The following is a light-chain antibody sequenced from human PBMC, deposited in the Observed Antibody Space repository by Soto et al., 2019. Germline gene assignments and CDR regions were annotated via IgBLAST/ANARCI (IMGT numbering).Light chain of an antibody. V-gene: IGLV2-11*01. Sequence: QSALTQPRSVSGSPGQSVTISCTGTSSSVGSYNFVSWYQQHPGKAPKLMIYDVSRRPSGVPDRFSGSKSGNTASLTISGLQAEDEADYYFCSYAGSYTWVFGTGTKLTVL. J-gene: IGLJ1*01. CDR2: DVS. CDR3: CSYAGSYTWV. CDR1: SSSVGSYNF.